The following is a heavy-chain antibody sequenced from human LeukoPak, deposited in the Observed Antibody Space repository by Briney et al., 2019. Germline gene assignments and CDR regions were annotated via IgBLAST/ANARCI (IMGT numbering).Heavy chain of an antibody. CDR2: MNPNSGNT. CDR3: ARGAGSSSAYYYYYYYMDV. Sequence: GASVKVSCKASGYTFTTYDINWVRQATGQGLEWMGWMNPNSGNTGHAQKSQGRVSITRNTSISTAYMELSSLRSEDTAVYYCARGAGSSSAYYYYYYYMDVWGKGTTVTVSS. D-gene: IGHD6-6*01. CDR1: GYTFTTYD. V-gene: IGHV1-8*03. J-gene: IGHJ6*03.